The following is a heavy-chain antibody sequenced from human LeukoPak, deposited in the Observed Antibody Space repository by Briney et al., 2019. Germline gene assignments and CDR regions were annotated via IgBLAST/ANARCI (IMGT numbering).Heavy chain of an antibody. J-gene: IGHJ4*02. CDR1: GFSFSSYS. CDR2: ISSSSTYI. CDR3: ARDFYLDYDVLTGYYDQ. V-gene: IGHV3-21*01. D-gene: IGHD3-9*01. Sequence: GGSLRLSCSASGFSFSSYSMTWVRQAPGKGLEWVSCISSSSTYIYFADSVKGRFTISRDNSKNSLYLQMNSLRAEDTAVYFCARDFYLDYDVLTGYYDQWGRGTLVTVS.